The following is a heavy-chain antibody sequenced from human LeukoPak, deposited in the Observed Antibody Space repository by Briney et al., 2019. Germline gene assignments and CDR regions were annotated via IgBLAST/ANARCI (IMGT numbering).Heavy chain of an antibody. CDR3: ARGGGDYVGWFDP. V-gene: IGHV4-4*07. CDR1: TAGSITGYH. Sequence: PSQTLSLTCSVSTAGSITGYHWNWIRQSAGEGLEGIGRADTTGNTKYNPSLKSRVIISVDTSNKQFSLKLTSVTAADTAVYYCARGGGDYVGWFDPWGQGTLVIVSS. D-gene: IGHD4-17*01. CDR2: ADTTGNT. J-gene: IGHJ5*02.